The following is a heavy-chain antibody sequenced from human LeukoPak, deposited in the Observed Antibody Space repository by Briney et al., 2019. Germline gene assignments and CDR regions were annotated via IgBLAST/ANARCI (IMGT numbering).Heavy chain of an antibody. Sequence: GGSLRLSCAASGFTFSSYVMHWVRQAPGKGLEWVAIISYDGSNEYYADSVKGRFTISRDNSKNTLYLQMNSLRAEDTAVYYCYSSGWYQDAFDIWGQGTMVTVSS. D-gene: IGHD6-19*01. CDR2: ISYDGSNE. J-gene: IGHJ3*02. CDR3: YSSGWYQDAFDI. V-gene: IGHV3-30*04. CDR1: GFTFSSYV.